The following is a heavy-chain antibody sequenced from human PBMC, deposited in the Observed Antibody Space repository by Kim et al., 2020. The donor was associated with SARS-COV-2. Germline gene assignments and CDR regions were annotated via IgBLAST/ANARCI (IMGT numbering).Heavy chain of an antibody. CDR2: INPSGGST. J-gene: IGHJ6*02. V-gene: IGHV1-46*01. CDR3: ARDPPTRTYYDILTGYYNRPDYYYGMDV. Sequence: ASVKVSCKASGYTFTSYYMHWVRQAPGQGLEWMGIINPSGGSTSYAQKFQGRVTMTRDTSTSTVYMELSSLRSEDTAVYYCARDPPTRTYYDILTGYYNRPDYYYGMDVWGQGTTVTVSS. CDR1: GYTFTSYY. D-gene: IGHD3-9*01.